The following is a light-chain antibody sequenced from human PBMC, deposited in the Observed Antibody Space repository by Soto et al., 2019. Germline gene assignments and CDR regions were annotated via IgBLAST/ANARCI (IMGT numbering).Light chain of an antibody. CDR1: QTIGTY. V-gene: IGKV1-39*01. CDR3: QQSYNTPLT. J-gene: IGKJ1*01. Sequence: IEVTQSPSPLAASLGDRVTITCRASQTIGTYVNWYRQKSGADPELLIYDASTLQSGVPSRFRGSASGTDFTLTISSLQLDDFATYYCQQSYNTPLTFGQGTKVEIK. CDR2: DAS.